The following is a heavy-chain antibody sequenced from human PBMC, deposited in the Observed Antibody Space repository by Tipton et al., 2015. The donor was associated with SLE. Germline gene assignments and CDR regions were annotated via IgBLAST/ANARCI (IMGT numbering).Heavy chain of an antibody. D-gene: IGHD6-13*01. CDR3: ARLRAAAGFGY. V-gene: IGHV4-34*01. CDR1: GGSFIDYY. CDR2: INHSGST. Sequence: TLPLTCAVYGGSFIDYYWSWIRQSPGKGLEWIGEINHSGSTNYNPSLNGRVTISVDTSKNQFSLKLSSVTAADTAVYYCARLRAAAGFGYWGQGTLVTVSS. J-gene: IGHJ4*02.